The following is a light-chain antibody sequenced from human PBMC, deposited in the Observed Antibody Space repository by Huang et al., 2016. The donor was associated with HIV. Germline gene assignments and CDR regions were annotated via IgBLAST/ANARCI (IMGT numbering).Light chain of an antibody. CDR1: ETINTY. Sequence: DIQMTQSPSSLSASVGDRVTLTCRASETINTYLNWYQQKPGKAPKLLINVASSLQSGGPSRFSGSGSGTDFTLTISSLQPEDFATYYCQQSHSTPRTFGQGTKVDIK. CDR2: VAS. CDR3: QQSHSTPRT. J-gene: IGKJ1*01. V-gene: IGKV1-39*01.